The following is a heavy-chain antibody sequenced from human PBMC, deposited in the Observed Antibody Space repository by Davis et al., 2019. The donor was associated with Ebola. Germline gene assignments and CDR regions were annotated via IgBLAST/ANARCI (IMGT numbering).Heavy chain of an antibody. V-gene: IGHV4-39*01. CDR1: GGSITSSSYY. CDR3: ARHSALPAAMVFDWCDP. Sequence: SETLSLTCTVSGGSITSSSYYWGWIRQPPGKGLEWIGSIYYSGSTYYNPSLKSRVTISVDTSKNQFSLKLSSVTAADTAVYYCARHSALPAAMVFDWCDPWGQGTLVTVSS. J-gene: IGHJ5*02. D-gene: IGHD2-2*01. CDR2: IYYSGST.